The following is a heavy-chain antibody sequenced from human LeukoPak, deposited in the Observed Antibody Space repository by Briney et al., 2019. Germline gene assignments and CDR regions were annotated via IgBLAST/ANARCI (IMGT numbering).Heavy chain of an antibody. CDR3: AKGGTEEWLSYNQGSFDY. V-gene: IGHV3-33*06. CDR1: GFTFNGYA. J-gene: IGHJ4*02. CDR2: IWYDGSKI. D-gene: IGHD1-14*01. Sequence: PGTSLRLSCVASGFTFNGYAIHWVRQAPGKGLEWVAVIWYDGSKIYYADSVKGRFTISRDNSKNTLYLQMNNLRAEDTAVYYCAKGGTEEWLSYNQGSFDYWGQGTLVTVSS.